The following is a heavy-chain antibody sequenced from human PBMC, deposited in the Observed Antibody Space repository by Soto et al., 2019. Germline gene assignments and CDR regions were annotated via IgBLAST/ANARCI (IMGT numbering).Heavy chain of an antibody. V-gene: IGHV4-4*07. CDR2: IYSDGAT. CDR3: SRVGCSNSNCQTRGMDV. Sequence: QVQLQESGPGLVRPSETLYLICNVSGGPISNYYWSWVRQPAGKGLEWVGRIYSDGATNYSPSLKSRVFMSLDMSGNQVSLQLNSVTAADTAVYYCSRVGCSNSNCQTRGMDVWGQGTTVTVSS. CDR1: GGPISNYY. D-gene: IGHD2-2*01. J-gene: IGHJ6*02.